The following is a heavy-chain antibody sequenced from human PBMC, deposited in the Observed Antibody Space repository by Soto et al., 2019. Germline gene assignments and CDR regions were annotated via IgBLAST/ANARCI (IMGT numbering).Heavy chain of an antibody. CDR2: IRFDGTDG. V-gene: IGHV3-30*02. J-gene: IGHJ4*02. Sequence: GGSLRLSCAASKSILTGYGMHWVRQTPGKGLEWVAVIRFDGTDGHYADSVKGRFTISRDNSKNMLYLQMNSLRVEDTAVYYCAKEGPPNLLDYWGQGTLVTVSS. CDR1: KSILTGYG. CDR3: AKEGPPNLLDY.